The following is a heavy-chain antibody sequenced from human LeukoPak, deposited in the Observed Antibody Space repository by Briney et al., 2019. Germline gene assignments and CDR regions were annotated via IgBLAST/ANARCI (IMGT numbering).Heavy chain of an antibody. CDR1: GGTFSSYA. D-gene: IGHD6-13*01. CDR2: IIPIFGTA. V-gene: IGHV1-69*13. Sequence: GASVKVSCKASGGTFSSYAISWVRQAPGQGLEWMGGIIPIFGTANYAQKFQGRVTITADESTSTAYMELSSLRSEDTAVYYCARARQLVGWFDPWGQGTLATVSS. CDR3: ARARQLVGWFDP. J-gene: IGHJ5*02.